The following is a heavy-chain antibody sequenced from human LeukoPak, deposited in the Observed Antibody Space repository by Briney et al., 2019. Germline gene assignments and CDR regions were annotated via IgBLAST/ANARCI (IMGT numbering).Heavy chain of an antibody. CDR1: GYTFTSYG. D-gene: IGHD3-22*01. Sequence: GASVKVSCKASGYTFTSYGISWVRQAPGQGLVWMGWISAYNGNTNYAQKLQGRVTMTTDTSTSTAYMELRSLRSDDTAVYYCARDRYYYDSSGYYHLDYWGQGTLVTVSS. CDR2: ISAYNGNT. J-gene: IGHJ4*02. V-gene: IGHV1-18*01. CDR3: ARDRYYYDSSGYYHLDY.